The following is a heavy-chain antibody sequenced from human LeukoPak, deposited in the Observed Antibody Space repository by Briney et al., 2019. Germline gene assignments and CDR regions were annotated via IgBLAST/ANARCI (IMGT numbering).Heavy chain of an antibody. D-gene: IGHD5-18*01. V-gene: IGHV4-59*01. CDR1: GGSISSYY. Sequence: SETLSLTCTVSGGSISSYYWSWMRQPPGKGLEWIGYIYYSGSTNYNPSLKSRVTISVDTSKNQFSLKLSSVTAADTAVYYCARATAMVHFDYWGQGTLVTVSS. CDR3: ARATAMVHFDY. J-gene: IGHJ4*02. CDR2: IYYSGST.